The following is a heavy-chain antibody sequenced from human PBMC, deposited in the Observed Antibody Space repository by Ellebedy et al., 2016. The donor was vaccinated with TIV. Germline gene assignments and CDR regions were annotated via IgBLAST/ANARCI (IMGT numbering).Heavy chain of an antibody. D-gene: IGHD6-6*01. J-gene: IGHJ6*02. V-gene: IGHV1-2*04. CDR3: ARSRPYSSLYYYYYGMDV. Sequence: ASVKVSCXASGYTFTGYYMHWVRQAPGQGLEWMGWINPNSGGTNYAQKFQGWVTMTRDTSISTAYMELSRLRSDDTAVYYCARSRPYSSLYYYYYGMDVWGQGTTVTVSS. CDR2: INPNSGGT. CDR1: GYTFTGYY.